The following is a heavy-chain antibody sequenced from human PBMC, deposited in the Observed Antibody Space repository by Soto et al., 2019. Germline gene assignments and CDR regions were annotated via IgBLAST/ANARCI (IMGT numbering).Heavy chain of an antibody. Sequence: ASVKVSCKASGYTFTSYDINWVRQATGQGLEWMGWMNPNSGNTGYAQKFQGRVTMTRNTSISTAYMELSSLRSEDTAVYYCARPLGYCSGGSCYPNDYWGQGTLVTVSS. CDR1: GYTFTSYD. D-gene: IGHD2-15*01. CDR3: ARPLGYCSGGSCYPNDY. V-gene: IGHV1-8*01. CDR2: MNPNSGNT. J-gene: IGHJ4*02.